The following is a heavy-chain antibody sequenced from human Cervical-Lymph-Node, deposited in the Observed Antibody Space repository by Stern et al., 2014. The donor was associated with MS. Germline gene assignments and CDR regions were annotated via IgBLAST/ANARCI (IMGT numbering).Heavy chain of an antibody. D-gene: IGHD3-10*01. J-gene: IGHJ5*02. V-gene: IGHV1-69*01. Sequence: VQLVESGAEVKKPGSSVRVSCKASGGSFKSYAFNRLRQAPGQGLEWMGDIVPMFAKANYAQKFQGRVTVTADEATNTVYMELSFLTSEDTAVYYCARERSIHYPAFAPWGQGTLVTVSS. CDR2: IVPMFAKA. CDR1: GGSFKSYA. CDR3: ARERSIHYPAFAP.